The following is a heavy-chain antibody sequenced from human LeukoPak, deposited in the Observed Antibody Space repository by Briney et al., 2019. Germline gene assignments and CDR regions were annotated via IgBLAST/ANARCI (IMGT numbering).Heavy chain of an antibody. Sequence: PGGSLRLSCAASGFTFSSYWMHWVCQAPGKGLVWVSGTNTDGSSTMYADSVKGRFTIARDNAKNTLSLQMNSLRAEDTAVYYCARALYYFDYWGQGTLVTVSS. CDR1: GFTFSSYW. D-gene: IGHD2-8*01. V-gene: IGHV3-74*03. J-gene: IGHJ4*02. CDR2: TNTDGSST. CDR3: ARALYYFDY.